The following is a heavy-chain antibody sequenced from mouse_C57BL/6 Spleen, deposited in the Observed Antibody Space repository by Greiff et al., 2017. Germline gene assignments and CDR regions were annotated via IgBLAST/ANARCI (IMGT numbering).Heavy chain of an antibody. CDR1: GYTFTSYW. J-gene: IGHJ2*01. Sequence: VQLQQPGAELVMPGASVKLSCKASGYTFTSYWMHWVKQRPGQGLEWIGEIDPSDSYTNYNQKFKGKSTLTVDKSSSTAYMQLSSLTSEDSAVYYCARVGDGSREDYFDYWGQGTTLTVSS. CDR3: ARVGDGSREDYFDY. V-gene: IGHV1-69*01. CDR2: IDPSDSYT. D-gene: IGHD1-1*01.